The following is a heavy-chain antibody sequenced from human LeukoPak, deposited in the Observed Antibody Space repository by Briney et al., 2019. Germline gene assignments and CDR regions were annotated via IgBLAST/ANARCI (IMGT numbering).Heavy chain of an antibody. CDR3: AITFTIDSYYFDY. V-gene: IGHV1-2*02. CDR2: INPNSGGT. J-gene: IGHJ4*02. Sequence: VASVKVSCKASGYTFTGYYMHWVRQAPGQGLEWMGWINPNSGGTNYAQKFQGRVTMTRDTSISTAYMELSRLRSDDTAVYYCAITFTIDSYYFDYWGQGTLVTVSS. D-gene: IGHD3-10*01. CDR1: GYTFTGYY.